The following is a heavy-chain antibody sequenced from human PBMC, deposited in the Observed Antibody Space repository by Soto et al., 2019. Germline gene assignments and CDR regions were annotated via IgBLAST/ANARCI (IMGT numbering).Heavy chain of an antibody. J-gene: IGHJ5*01. Sequence: QVQLVESGGGVVQPGRSLRLSCAGSGLISGSDSGMHWVRQAPGKGLEWVAVISYEGSIRYYADAVKGRFTISRDNYKNMVYLQMDSLRAEYTAVYFCVRWWGTIGAFDSWGQGTLVTVSP. CDR3: VRWWGTIGAFDS. V-gene: IGHV3-30*03. D-gene: IGHD3-16*01. CDR1: GLISGSDSG. CDR2: ISYEGSIR.